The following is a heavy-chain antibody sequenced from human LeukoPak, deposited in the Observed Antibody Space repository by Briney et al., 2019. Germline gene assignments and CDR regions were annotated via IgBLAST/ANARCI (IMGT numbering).Heavy chain of an antibody. Sequence: PGRSLRLSCAASGFTFDDYAMHWVRQAPGKGLEWVSGISWNSGSIGYADSVKGRFTISRDNAKNSLYLQMNSLRAEDTALYYCAKGSYDSSGWVFDYWGQGTLSPSPQ. CDR3: AKGSYDSSGWVFDY. CDR1: GFTFDDYA. D-gene: IGHD3-22*01. J-gene: IGHJ4*02. CDR2: ISWNSGSI. V-gene: IGHV3-9*01.